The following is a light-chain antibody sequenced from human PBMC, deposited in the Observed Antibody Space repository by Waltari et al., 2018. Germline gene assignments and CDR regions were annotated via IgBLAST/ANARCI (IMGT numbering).Light chain of an antibody. CDR3: QQYDTYWA. Sequence: DIQMTQSPSTLSASVADRVTITCRASQNIDSWLAWYQQNQGDAPKLLIYDPSSLASGVPSRFSGSGSGTEFTLTISGLQPDDFATYYCQQYDTYWAFGQGTKVDIK. J-gene: IGKJ1*01. V-gene: IGKV1-5*01. CDR1: QNIDSW. CDR2: DPS.